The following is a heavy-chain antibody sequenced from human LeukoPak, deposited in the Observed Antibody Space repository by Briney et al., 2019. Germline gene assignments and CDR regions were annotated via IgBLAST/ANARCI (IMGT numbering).Heavy chain of an antibody. CDR1: GFTFTSYE. Sequence: PGGSLRLSCAASGFTFTSYEMNWVRQAPGKGLEWVSYISSSGSTIYYADSVKGRFTISRDNAKNSLYPQMNSLRAEDTALYYCVSHRGSGPYWGQGTLVTVSS. CDR2: ISSSGSTI. CDR3: VSHRGSGPY. D-gene: IGHD3-10*01. V-gene: IGHV3-48*03. J-gene: IGHJ4*02.